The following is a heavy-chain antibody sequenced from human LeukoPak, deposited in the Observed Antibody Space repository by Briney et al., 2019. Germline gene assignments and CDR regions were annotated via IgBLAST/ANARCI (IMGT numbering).Heavy chain of an antibody. D-gene: IGHD2-8*01. V-gene: IGHV3-11*01. Sequence: GGPLRLSCAASGFTFSDYYMTWLGKAPGKGLKGLSYISNSGSTVFYADSVKGRFTVSRDNAKSSLYLQIESLRDDDTAVYHCALGTINKDFYFGMDVWGQGTTVTVSS. CDR3: ALGTINKDFYFGMDV. CDR2: ISNSGSTV. CDR1: GFTFSDYY. J-gene: IGHJ6*02.